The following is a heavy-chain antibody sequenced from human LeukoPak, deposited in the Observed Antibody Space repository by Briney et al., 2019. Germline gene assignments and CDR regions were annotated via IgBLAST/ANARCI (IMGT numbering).Heavy chain of an antibody. Sequence: ASVKVSRKASGYTFPVYYMHWVRQAPGQGREWVGWINPNSGGTNYTQKFQGRVTMTRDTSISTAYMELSRLRSDDTAVYYCAREHSSSSGKVFDYWGQGTLVTVSS. CDR1: GYTFPVYY. CDR2: INPNSGGT. J-gene: IGHJ4*01. CDR3: AREHSSSSGKVFDY. V-gene: IGHV1-2*02. D-gene: IGHD6-6*01.